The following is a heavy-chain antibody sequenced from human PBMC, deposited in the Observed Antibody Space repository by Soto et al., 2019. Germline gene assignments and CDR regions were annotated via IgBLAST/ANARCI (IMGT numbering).Heavy chain of an antibody. V-gene: IGHV1-18*04. Sequence: QVQLVQSGADLKKPGASVQVSCKTSGYTFSNYAINWVRQAPGQGLEWMGWISSYNSYNGDTTYARILQDRLTMTIDTSTATAYMELRSLRSDDTAVYYCARSELERGEVGYYGMDVWGQGTTVTVSS. CDR3: ARSELERGEVGYYGMDV. CDR1: GYTFSNYA. CDR2: ISSYNSYNGDT. D-gene: IGHD3-16*01. J-gene: IGHJ6*02.